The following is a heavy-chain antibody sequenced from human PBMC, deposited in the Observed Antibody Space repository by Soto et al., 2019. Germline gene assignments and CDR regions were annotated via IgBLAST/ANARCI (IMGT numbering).Heavy chain of an antibody. V-gene: IGHV3-9*01. Sequence: ESGGGLVQPGRSLRLSCGASGFTFDDYAMHWVRQAPEKGLEWVSGISWNSARIDYADSVKGRFTISRDNAKNSLYLQMNSLRAEDTALYYCAKDILFGETSYYYGMDVWGQGTTVTVSS. D-gene: IGHD3-10*01. CDR1: GFTFDDYA. CDR3: AKDILFGETSYYYGMDV. J-gene: IGHJ6*02. CDR2: ISWNSARI.